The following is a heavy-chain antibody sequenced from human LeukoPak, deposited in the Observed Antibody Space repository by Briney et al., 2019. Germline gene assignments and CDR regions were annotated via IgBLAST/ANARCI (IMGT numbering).Heavy chain of an antibody. CDR2: INHSGST. Sequence: SETLSLTCAVYGGSFSGYYWSRIRQPPGKGLEWIGEINHSGSTNYNPSLKSRVTISVDTSKNQFSLKLSSVTAADTAVYYCARRYSSSWYENYYYYGMDVWGKGTTVSVSS. D-gene: IGHD6-13*01. J-gene: IGHJ6*04. CDR3: ARRYSSSWYENYYYYGMDV. CDR1: GGSFSGYY. V-gene: IGHV4-34*01.